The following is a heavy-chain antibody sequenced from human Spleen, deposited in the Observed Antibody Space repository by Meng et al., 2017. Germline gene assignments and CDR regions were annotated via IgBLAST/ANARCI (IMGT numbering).Heavy chain of an antibody. J-gene: IGHJ6*02. CDR3: ARVSRIAVAGTLYYYYYGMDV. Sequence: SETLSLTCTVSGGSVSSGSYYWSWIRQPPGKGLEWIGYIYYSGSTNYNPSLKSRVTISVDTSKSQFSLKLSSVTAADTAVYYCARVSRIAVAGTLYYYYYGMDVWGQGTTVTVSS. CDR1: GGSVSSGSYY. CDR2: IYYSGST. D-gene: IGHD6-19*01. V-gene: IGHV4-61*01.